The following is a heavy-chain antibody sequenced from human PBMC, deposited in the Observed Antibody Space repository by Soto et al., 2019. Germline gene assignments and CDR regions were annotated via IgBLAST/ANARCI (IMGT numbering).Heavy chain of an antibody. CDR1: CFNLRYYG. CDR3: AREDHYPNS. V-gene: IGHV1-18*01. Sequence: ASVMLTCEAPCFNLRYYGFCWLRQAPGQGLEWMGWISGNSGDTKYAQKLQGRVTLTTDTSTSTAYMELRSLRSDDTAVYYCAREDHYPNSWGQ. J-gene: IGHJ3*01. CDR2: ISGNSGDT. D-gene: IGHD3-10*01.